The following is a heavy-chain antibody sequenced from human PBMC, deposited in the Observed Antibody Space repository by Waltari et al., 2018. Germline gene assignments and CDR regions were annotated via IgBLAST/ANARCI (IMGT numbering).Heavy chain of an antibody. V-gene: IGHV3-30*02. CDR1: GFSFTSYG. Sequence: QVQLVESGGGVVQPGGSLRLSCAASGFSFTSYGMHWVRQAPGKGLEWVAFIRYDGSKEYYADSVKGRFTISRDKPKNTLYLQMNSLRPEDTAVYYAFLGTLGELRGFDYWGQGTLVTVSS. CDR3: FLGTLGELRGFDY. D-gene: IGHD3-16*01. J-gene: IGHJ4*02. CDR2: IRYDGSKE.